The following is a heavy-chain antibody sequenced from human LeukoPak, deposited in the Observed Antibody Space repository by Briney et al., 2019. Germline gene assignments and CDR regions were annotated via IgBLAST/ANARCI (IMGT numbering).Heavy chain of an antibody. Sequence: SETLSLTCSVSGGSISSHYWSWIRQPPGKGLEWIGYIYYSGRINYNPSFKRRVTISADKSKNPLSLKVTSVTAADTAVYYCVRGPGDYYSTDYWGQGTLVTVSS. CDR1: GGSISSHY. J-gene: IGHJ4*02. V-gene: IGHV4-59*11. CDR3: VRGPGDYYSTDY. D-gene: IGHD2-21*01. CDR2: IYYSGRI.